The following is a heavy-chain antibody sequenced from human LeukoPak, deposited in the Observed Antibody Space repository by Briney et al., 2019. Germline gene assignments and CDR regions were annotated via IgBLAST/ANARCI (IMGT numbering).Heavy chain of an antibody. CDR1: VGSTSVYY. V-gene: IGHV4-59*01. CDR2: IYYSGST. D-gene: IGHD6-6*01. Sequence: PSETLCLTPAVSVGSTSVYYWGWGPAPPGKGLEGGWYIYYSGSTNYNPSLKSRVTISVDTSKNQFSLKLSSVTAADTAVYYCARDLKDSSVYYGMDVWGQGTTVTVSS. CDR3: ARDLKDSSVYYGMDV. J-gene: IGHJ6*02.